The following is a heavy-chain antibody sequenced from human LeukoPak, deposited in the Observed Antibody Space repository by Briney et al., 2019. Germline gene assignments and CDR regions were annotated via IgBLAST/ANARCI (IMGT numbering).Heavy chain of an antibody. CDR1: GFTFGSYW. CDR3: ATLGTGTRSRLGDY. Sequence: GGSLRLSCAASGFTFGSYWMNWARQAPGKGLERVASIRQDGGEKYYVDSVEGRFTISRDNAKNSLYLQMNSLRAEDTAMYYCATLGTGTRSRLGDYWGQGTLVTVSS. D-gene: IGHD1-7*01. CDR2: IRQDGGEK. V-gene: IGHV3-7*01. J-gene: IGHJ4*02.